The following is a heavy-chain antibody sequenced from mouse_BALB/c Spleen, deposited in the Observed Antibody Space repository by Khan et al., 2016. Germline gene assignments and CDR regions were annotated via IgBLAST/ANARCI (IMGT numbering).Heavy chain of an antibody. CDR1: GFNIKDYY. J-gene: IGHJ2*01. D-gene: IGHD2-1*01. CDR2: IDPENGDT. CDR3: NAIYYCSYIYFDY. V-gene: IGHV14-4*02. Sequence: EVQLQESGAELVKSGASVKLSCTASGFNIKDYYMHWVKQRPAQGLEWIGWIDPENGDTECAPKFKGKATVTADTTSNTAYLRLSSLTSEDTAVYYCNAIYYCSYIYFDYWGQGTTLTVSS.